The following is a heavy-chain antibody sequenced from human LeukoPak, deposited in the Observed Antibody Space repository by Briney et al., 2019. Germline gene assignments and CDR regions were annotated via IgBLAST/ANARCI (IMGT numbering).Heavy chain of an antibody. D-gene: IGHD3-22*01. V-gene: IGHV4-59*12. CDR2: IYYSGST. CDR3: ARETSNYYDSSGYRDAFDI. J-gene: IGHJ3*02. Sequence: SETLSLTCTVSGGSISSYYWSWIRQPPGKGLEWIGYIYYSGSTNYNPSLKSRVTISVDTSKNQFSLKLSSVTAADTAVYYCARETSNYYDSSGYRDAFDIWGQGTMVTVSS. CDR1: GGSISSYY.